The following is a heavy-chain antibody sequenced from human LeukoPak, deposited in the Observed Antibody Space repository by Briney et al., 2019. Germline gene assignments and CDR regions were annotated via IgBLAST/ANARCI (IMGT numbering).Heavy chain of an antibody. Sequence: GGSLRLSCAASGFTFSSYEMNWVRQAPGKGLEWVSYVSSSGSTIYYADSVKGRFTISRDNAKNSLYLQMNSLRAEDTAVYYCARGGSRYSSSWYGDYWSQGTLVTVSS. CDR1: GFTFSSYE. CDR2: VSSSGSTI. V-gene: IGHV3-48*03. CDR3: ARGGSRYSSSWYGDY. J-gene: IGHJ4*02. D-gene: IGHD6-13*01.